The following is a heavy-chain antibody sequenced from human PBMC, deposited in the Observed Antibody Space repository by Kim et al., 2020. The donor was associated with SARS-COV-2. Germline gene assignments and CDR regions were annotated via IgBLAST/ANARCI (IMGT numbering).Heavy chain of an antibody. V-gene: IGHV4-39*01. Sequence: YNPSLKSRVTISVDTSKNQCSLKLSSVTAADTAVYYCASYKLGDTYYFDYWGQGTLVTVSS. D-gene: IGHD7-27*01. J-gene: IGHJ4*01. CDR3: ASYKLGDTYYFDY.